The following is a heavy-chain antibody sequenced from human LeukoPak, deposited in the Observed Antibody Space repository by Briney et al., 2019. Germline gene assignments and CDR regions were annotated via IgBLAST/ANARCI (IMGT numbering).Heavy chain of an antibody. CDR3: MGGRGWLPEN. D-gene: IGHD3-22*01. CDR1: GFTFSNYW. Sequence: GGSLRLSCEGSGFTFSNYWMSWVRQAPGKGLEWVAIIKQDGTETFYVDSVKGRFTISRDNVKNSLYLQMNSLRIEDAAVYYCMGGRGWLPENWGQGTLVTVSS. V-gene: IGHV3-7*01. CDR2: IKQDGTET. J-gene: IGHJ4*02.